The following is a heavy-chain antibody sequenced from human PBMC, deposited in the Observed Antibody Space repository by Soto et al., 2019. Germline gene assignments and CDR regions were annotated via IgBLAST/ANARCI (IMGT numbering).Heavy chain of an antibody. CDR1: GFSFSSYT. J-gene: IGHJ3*02. D-gene: IGHD3-10*01. CDR2: INSHGGAR. Sequence: EVQLVESGGGLVQPGGSLRLACAASGFSFSSYTFHWVRQAPGKGREYVSAINSHGGARRYATSVKGRFTVSRENLRNTLCLHMGSLRAADTAVYFCASVLMGYYGSEGRDAFDMWGQGTMVTVSS. V-gene: IGHV3-64*01. CDR3: ASVLMGYYGSEGRDAFDM.